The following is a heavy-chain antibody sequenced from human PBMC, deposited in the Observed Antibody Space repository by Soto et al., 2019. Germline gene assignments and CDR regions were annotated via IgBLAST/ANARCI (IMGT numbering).Heavy chain of an antibody. V-gene: IGHV4-31*03. CDR2: IYYSGST. CDR1: GGSISSGGYY. D-gene: IGHD3-16*02. J-gene: IGHJ4*02. Sequence: SETLSLTCTVSGGSISSGGYYWSWIRQHPGKGLEWIGYIYYSGSTYYSPSLKSRVTISVDTSKNQFSLKLSSVTAADTAVYYCARHHDYVWGTYRWALDYWGQGTLVTVSS. CDR3: ARHHDYVWGTYRWALDY.